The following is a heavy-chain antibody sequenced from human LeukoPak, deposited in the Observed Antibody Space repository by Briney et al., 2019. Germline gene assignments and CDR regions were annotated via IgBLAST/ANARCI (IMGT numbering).Heavy chain of an antibody. CDR2: IKQDGSEK. J-gene: IGHJ3*02. D-gene: IGHD2-8*02. Sequence: GGSLXXXXXXXXXXXXRYWMSWARQAPGXGLEWVANIKQDGSEKYYVDSVKGRFTISRDNAKNSLYLQMNSLRAEDTAVYYCGRDVSRGAGGAFDIWGQGTMVTVSS. CDR1: XXXXXRYW. V-gene: IGHV3-7*01. CDR3: GRDVSRGAGGAFDI.